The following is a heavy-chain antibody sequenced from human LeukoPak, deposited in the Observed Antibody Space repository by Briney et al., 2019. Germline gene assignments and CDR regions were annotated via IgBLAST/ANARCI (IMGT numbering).Heavy chain of an antibody. D-gene: IGHD3-22*01. J-gene: IGHJ5*02. CDR1: GGSISSSSYY. CDR3: ASPYYDSSGYSFDP. CDR2: IYYSGST. V-gene: IGHV4-39*01. Sequence: SETLSLTCTVSGGSISSSSYYWGWIRQPPGKGLEWIGSIYYSGSTYYNPSPKSRVTISVDTSKNQFSLKLSSVTAADTAVYYCASPYYDSSGYSFDPWGQGTLVTVSS.